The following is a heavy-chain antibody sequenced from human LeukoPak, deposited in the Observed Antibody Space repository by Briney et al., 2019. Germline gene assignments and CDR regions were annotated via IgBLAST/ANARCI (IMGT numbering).Heavy chain of an antibody. Sequence: GGSLRLSCAASEFSVGSNYMTWVRQAPGKGLEWVSLIYSGGSTYYADSVKGRFTISRDNAKNSLYLQMNSLRAEDTAVYYCARDPYYYDSSGYYYPWWGQGTLVTVSS. D-gene: IGHD3-22*01. CDR2: IYSGGST. J-gene: IGHJ4*02. V-gene: IGHV3-66*01. CDR3: ARDPYYYDSSGYYYPW. CDR1: EFSVGSNY.